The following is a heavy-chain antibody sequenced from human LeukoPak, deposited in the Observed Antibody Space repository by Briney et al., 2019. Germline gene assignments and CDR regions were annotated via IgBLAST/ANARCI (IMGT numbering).Heavy chain of an antibody. D-gene: IGHD5-24*01. Sequence: GGSLRLSCAASGFTVSSNYMSWVRQAPGKGLEWVSVIYSGGSTYYADSVKGRFTISRDNSKNTLYLQMNSLRAEDTAVCYCAREGDGYNIFDYWGQGTLVTVSS. CDR2: IYSGGST. V-gene: IGHV3-53*01. CDR1: GFTVSSNY. CDR3: AREGDGYNIFDY. J-gene: IGHJ4*02.